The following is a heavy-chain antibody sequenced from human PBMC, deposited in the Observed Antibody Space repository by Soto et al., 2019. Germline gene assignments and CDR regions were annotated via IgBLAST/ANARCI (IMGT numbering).Heavy chain of an antibody. CDR2: IYWDDDK. J-gene: IGHJ3*02. D-gene: IGHD1-1*01. V-gene: IGHV2-5*02. CDR3: AHSYIDWNGGARGGGRAFDI. CDR1: GFSLSTSGVG. Sequence: GSGPTLVNPTQTLTLTCTFSGFSLSTSGVGVGWIRQPPGKALEWLALIYWDDDKRYSPSLKSRLTITKDTSKDQVVLTMTNMDPVDTATYYCAHSYIDWNGGARGGGRAFDIWGQGTMVTVSS.